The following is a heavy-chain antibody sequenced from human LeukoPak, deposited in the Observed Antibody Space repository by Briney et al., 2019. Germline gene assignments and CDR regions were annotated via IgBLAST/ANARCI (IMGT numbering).Heavy chain of an antibody. V-gene: IGHV4-34*01. D-gene: IGHD2-2*01. CDR3: ARAGCSSTSCEDTHHNWFDP. CDR2: INHSGST. Sequence: SETLSLTCAVYGGSFSGYYWSWIRQPPGKGLVWIGEINHSGSTNYNPSLKSRVTISVDTSKNQFSLKLSSVTAADTAVYYCARAGCSSTSCEDTHHNWFDPWGQGTLVTVSS. J-gene: IGHJ5*02. CDR1: GGSFSGYY.